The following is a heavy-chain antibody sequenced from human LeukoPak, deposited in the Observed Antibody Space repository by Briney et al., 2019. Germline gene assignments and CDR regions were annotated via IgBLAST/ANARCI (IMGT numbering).Heavy chain of an antibody. CDR1: GFTFSSYA. CDR3: ARDLDYGKKSEDY. CDR2: ISYDGSNK. D-gene: IGHD4/OR15-4a*01. Sequence: PGRSLRLSCAASGFTFSSYAMHWVRQAPGKGLEWVAVISYDGSNKYYADSVKGRFTISRDNSKNTLYLQMDSLRAEDTAVYYCARDLDYGKKSEDYWGQGTLVTVSS. V-gene: IGHV3-30-3*01. J-gene: IGHJ4*02.